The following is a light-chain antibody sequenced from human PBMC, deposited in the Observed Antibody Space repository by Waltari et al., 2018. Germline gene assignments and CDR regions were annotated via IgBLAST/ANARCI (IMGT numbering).Light chain of an antibody. J-gene: IGKJ1*01. V-gene: IGKV4-1*01. Sequence: DIVMTQSPDSLAVSLGERATIKCKSSQSVLYSPNSNKYLGWYQPKPGQPPKLLIYWASTRQSGVPDRFSGSGSGTDFTLTISSLQAEDVAVYYCQQYYNTPWTFGQGTKVEIK. CDR3: QQYYNTPWT. CDR1: QSVLYSPNSNKY. CDR2: WAS.